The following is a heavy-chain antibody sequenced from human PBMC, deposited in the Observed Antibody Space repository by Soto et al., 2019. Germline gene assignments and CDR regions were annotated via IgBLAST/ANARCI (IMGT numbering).Heavy chain of an antibody. CDR3: ESGNSNWFDP. CDR1: GGGIISYY. Sequence: SETLSLTCTVSGGGIISYYWGWIRQPPGKGLEWIGYIYYSGRTNYNPSLKSRVTISVDTSKNQFSLKLSSVTAADTAVYYRESGNSNWFDPWAKGTLVTVSP. D-gene: IGHD4-4*01. J-gene: IGHJ5*02. V-gene: IGHV4-59*01. CDR2: IYYSGRT.